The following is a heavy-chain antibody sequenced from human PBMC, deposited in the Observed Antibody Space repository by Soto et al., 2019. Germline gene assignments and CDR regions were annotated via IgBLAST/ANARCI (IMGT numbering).Heavy chain of an antibody. CDR2: ISFDGSEE. CDR3: AKDKGLDASGWHHKDAFDI. CDR1: GFTFSDYG. V-gene: IGHV3-30*18. D-gene: IGHD6-19*01. J-gene: IGHJ3*02. Sequence: QVQLVESGGGVVQPGRSLRLSCAGTGFTFSDYGLHWVRLPPGKGLEWVAVISFDGSEEYYADSVKGRFTVSRDNSKNTLYLKMNGLRAEDSGIYYCAKDKGLDASGWHHKDAFDIWGQGTPVTVSS.